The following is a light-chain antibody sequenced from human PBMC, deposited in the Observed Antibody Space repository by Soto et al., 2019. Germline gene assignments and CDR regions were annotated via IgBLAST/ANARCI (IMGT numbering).Light chain of an antibody. CDR3: AAWDDSLSGLL. Sequence: QSVLTQPPSASETPGQRVTSSCAGSSSNIGRNAVNWYQHLPGTAPKLLIYNNNQRPSGVPDRFSGSKSGTSASLPILGLQSEDEADCYCAAWDDSLSGLLFGGGTKRTVL. CDR2: NNN. J-gene: IGLJ3*02. V-gene: IGLV1-44*01. CDR1: SSNIGRNA.